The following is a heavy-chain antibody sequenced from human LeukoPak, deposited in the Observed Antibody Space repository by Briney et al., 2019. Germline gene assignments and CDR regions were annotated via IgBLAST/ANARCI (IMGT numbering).Heavy chain of an antibody. V-gene: IGHV4-30-2*01. CDR2: IYHSGST. CDR3: ARALVVVAARGAFDI. D-gene: IGHD2-15*01. CDR1: GGSISSGGYS. Sequence: SETLSLTCAVSGGSISSGGYSWSWIRQPPGKGLEWIGYIYHSGSTYYNPSLKSRVTTSVDRSKNQFSLKLSSVTAADTAVYYCARALVVVAARGAFDIWGQGTMVTVSS. J-gene: IGHJ3*02.